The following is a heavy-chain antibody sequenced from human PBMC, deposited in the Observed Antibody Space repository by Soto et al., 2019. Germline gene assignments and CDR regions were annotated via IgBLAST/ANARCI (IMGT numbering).Heavy chain of an antibody. CDR3: AHTTLELSSFDP. V-gene: IGHV2-5*02. CDR1: GFSLSTSGVG. CDR2: IYWDDDK. J-gene: IGHJ5*02. Sequence: QITLKESGPTLVKPTQTLTLTCTFSGFSLSTSGVGVGWIRQPPGKALEWLALIYWDDDKRYSPSLKSRLTIXKXXSKNQVVLTMTNMDPVDTATYYCAHTTLELSSFDPWGQGTLVIVSS. D-gene: IGHD1-7*01.